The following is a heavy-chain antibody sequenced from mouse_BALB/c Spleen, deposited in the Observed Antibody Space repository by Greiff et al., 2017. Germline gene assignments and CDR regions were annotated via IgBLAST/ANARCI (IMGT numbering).Heavy chain of an antibody. Sequence: QVHVKQSGAELAKPGASVKMSCKASGYTFTSYWMHWVKQRPGQGLEWIGYINPSTGYTEYNQKFKDKATLTADKSSSTAYMQLSSLTSEDSAVYYCARRLRLYYAMDYWGQGTSVTVSS. CDR1: GYTFTSYW. CDR3: ARRLRLYYAMDY. D-gene: IGHD2-4*01. V-gene: IGHV1-7*01. J-gene: IGHJ4*01. CDR2: INPSTGYT.